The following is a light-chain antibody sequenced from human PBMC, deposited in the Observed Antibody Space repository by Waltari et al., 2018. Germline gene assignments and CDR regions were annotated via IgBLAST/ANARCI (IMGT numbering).Light chain of an antibody. V-gene: IGKV1-9*01. CDR2: GAS. CDR1: QAMNTY. J-gene: IGKJ4*01. Sequence: EIQLTQSPSFVSASVGDRLTITCWASQAMNTYLGWYQQIPGKAPRLLIYGASYLESGVPSRFSGSGYGTEFTLTIRSLQPEDFAIYFCQQVNTFPITFGGGTRVEI. CDR3: QQVNTFPIT.